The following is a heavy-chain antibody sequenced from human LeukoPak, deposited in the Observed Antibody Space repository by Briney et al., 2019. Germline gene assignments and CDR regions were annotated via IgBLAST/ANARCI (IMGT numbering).Heavy chain of an antibody. D-gene: IGHD5-24*01. J-gene: IGHJ3*02. Sequence: SETLSLTCTVSGGSLSSYYWSWIRQPPGKGLEWIGYIYYSGSTNYNPSLKSRVTISVDTSKNQFSLKLSSVTAADTAVYYCAREEMATIYAFDIWGQGTMVTVSS. CDR1: GGSLSSYY. CDR2: IYYSGST. V-gene: IGHV4-59*12. CDR3: AREEMATIYAFDI.